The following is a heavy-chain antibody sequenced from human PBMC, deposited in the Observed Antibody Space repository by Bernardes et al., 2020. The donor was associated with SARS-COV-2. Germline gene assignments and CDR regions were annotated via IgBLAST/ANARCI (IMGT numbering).Heavy chain of an antibody. J-gene: IGHJ4*02. Sequence: GGSLRLSCAASGFTFSSYEMNRVRQAPGKGLEWVSYISSSGSTIYYADSVKGRFTISRDNAKNSLYLQMNSLRAEDTAVYYCARDRAYDYIDWGQGTLVTVSS. D-gene: IGHD3-16*01. CDR3: ARDRAYDYID. CDR2: ISSSGSTI. V-gene: IGHV3-48*03. CDR1: GFTFSSYE.